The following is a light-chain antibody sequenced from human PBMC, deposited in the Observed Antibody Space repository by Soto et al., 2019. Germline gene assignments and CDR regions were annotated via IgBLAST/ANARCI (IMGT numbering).Light chain of an antibody. CDR1: QSLLHITGETF. Sequence: DVVMTQTPLSLSVAPGQPASISCKSSQSLLHITGETFLFWYLQKPGQSPQLLIYEVSTRVSGVPDRFSGSGSGTDFTLESSRVETDEVGIYYCMQSTQLPPTFGQGTRLGIE. CDR3: MQSTQLPPT. V-gene: IGKV2D-29*02. J-gene: IGKJ5*01. CDR2: EVS.